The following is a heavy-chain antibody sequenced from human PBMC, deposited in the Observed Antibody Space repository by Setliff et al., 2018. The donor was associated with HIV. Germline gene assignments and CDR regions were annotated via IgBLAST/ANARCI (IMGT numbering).Heavy chain of an antibody. J-gene: IGHJ6*04. CDR3: ARGKGVGGVVITGGLDV. D-gene: IGHD3-10*01. CDR1: GHTFTNVD. V-gene: IGHV1-8*01. CDR2: MNPNTGVS. Sequence: GASVKVSCKASGHTFTNVDIHWLRRATGQGLEWMGWMNPNTGVSGYALKFQARVTMTRDPSISTAYMELSSLTSEDTAVYYWARGKGVGGVVITGGLDVWGKGTTVTVSS.